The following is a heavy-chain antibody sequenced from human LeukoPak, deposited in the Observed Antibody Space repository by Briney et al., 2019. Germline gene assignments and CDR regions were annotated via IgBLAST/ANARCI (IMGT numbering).Heavy chain of an antibody. D-gene: IGHD6-13*01. J-gene: IGHJ4*02. CDR1: GGSFSGYY. CDR2: INHSGST. Sequence: SETLSLTCAVYGGSFSGYYWSWIRQPPGKGLEWIGEINHSGSTNYNPSLKSRVTISVDTSKNQFSLKLSSVTAADTAVYYCASTGIAAAGTTHWGQGTLVTVSS. V-gene: IGHV4-34*01. CDR3: ASTGIAAAGTTH.